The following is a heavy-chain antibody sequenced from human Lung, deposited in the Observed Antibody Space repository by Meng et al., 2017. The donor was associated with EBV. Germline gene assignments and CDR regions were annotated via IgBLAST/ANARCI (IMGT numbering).Heavy chain of an antibody. D-gene: IGHD6-19*01. CDR2: IYYSGST. CDR3: ARLRLVWMFDY. CDR1: GGSVDSGAYY. Sequence: QVQLQESGPGLVQPSQTLSLPCTVSGGSVDSGAYYWSWLRQRPGKGLEWIGYIYYSGSTFYTPSLKSRATLSVDTSKNQFSLKLNSVTAADTAVYYCARLRLVWMFDYWGQGALVTVSS. V-gene: IGHV4-31*03. J-gene: IGHJ4*02.